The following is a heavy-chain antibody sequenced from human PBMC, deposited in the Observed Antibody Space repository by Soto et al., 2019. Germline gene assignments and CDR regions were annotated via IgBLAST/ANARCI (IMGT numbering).Heavy chain of an antibody. CDR2: ISGSGGST. D-gene: IGHD4-17*01. CDR3: AKDPGYGDYYFDY. Sequence: GGSLRLSCAASGFTFSSYAMSWVRQAPGEGLEWVSAISGSGGSTYYADSVKGRFTISRDNSKNTLYLQMNSLRAEDTAVYYCAKDPGYGDYYFDYWGQGTQVTVSS. V-gene: IGHV3-23*01. CDR1: GFTFSSYA. J-gene: IGHJ4*02.